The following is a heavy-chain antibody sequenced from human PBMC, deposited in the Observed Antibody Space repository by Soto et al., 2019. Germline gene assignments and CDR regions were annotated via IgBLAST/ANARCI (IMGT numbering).Heavy chain of an antibody. V-gene: IGHV3-30-3*01. CDR2: MSYDGSNK. Sequence: QVQLVESGGGVVQPGGSLRLSCAAYGFTFSSYAMHWVRQAPGKGLVWVAVMSYDGSNKYYADSVKGRFTISRDTSKNTCYLQINSLRAEDTAVYYCASPRLSSDGTTPIDYWGQGTLVTVSS. CDR3: ASPRLSSDGTTPIDY. J-gene: IGHJ4*02. CDR1: GFTFSSYA. D-gene: IGHD1-1*01.